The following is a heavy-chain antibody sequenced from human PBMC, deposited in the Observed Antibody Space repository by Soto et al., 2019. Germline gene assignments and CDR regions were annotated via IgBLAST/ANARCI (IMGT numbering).Heavy chain of an antibody. Sequence: ASVKVSCKASGYTFTVYYMHWVRQAPGQGLEWMGWINPKSGGTMYPQKFQGRVTMTWDTSISTAYMALTRLRSDDTAVYYCARMASAGTLNWFDPWGQGTLVTVSS. CDR2: INPKSGGT. CDR3: ARMASAGTLNWFDP. J-gene: IGHJ5*02. D-gene: IGHD6-13*01. V-gene: IGHV1-2*02. CDR1: GYTFTVYY.